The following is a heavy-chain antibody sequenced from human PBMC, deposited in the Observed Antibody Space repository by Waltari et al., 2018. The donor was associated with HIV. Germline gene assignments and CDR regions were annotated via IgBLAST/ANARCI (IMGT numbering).Heavy chain of an antibody. D-gene: IGHD3-10*01. V-gene: IGHV1-18*01. Sequence: QVQLVHSGAEVKTPGASVKVSCKASGYTFTSYAINWVRQAPGQGPEWMGWISTNNGNTNYEQKFQGRVTMTTDASTSTVYMELRSLRSDDTAIYYCARDLYMGRGVISDYWGQGTLVTVSS. CDR2: ISTNNGNT. CDR3: ARDLYMGRGVISDY. J-gene: IGHJ4*02. CDR1: GYTFTSYA.